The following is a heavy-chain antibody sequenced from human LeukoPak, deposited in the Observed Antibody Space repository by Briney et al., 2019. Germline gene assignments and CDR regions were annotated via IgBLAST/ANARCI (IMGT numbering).Heavy chain of an antibody. J-gene: IGHJ5*02. D-gene: IGHD2-21*01. Sequence: SETLSLTCTVSGGSISSYYWSWIRQPPGKGLEWIGYIYYSGSTTYNSSLKSRITISVNASKTQFSLKLSSVTAADTAVYYCARFGVIGSNVYNWFDPWGPGILVTVSS. CDR2: IYYSGST. CDR3: ARFGVIGSNVYNWFDP. V-gene: IGHV4-59*01. CDR1: GGSISSYY.